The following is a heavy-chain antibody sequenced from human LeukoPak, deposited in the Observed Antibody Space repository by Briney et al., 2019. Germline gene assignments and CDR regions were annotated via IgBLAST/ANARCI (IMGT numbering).Heavy chain of an antibody. V-gene: IGHV3-30*18. CDR3: AKPAYSSSWPLRFFEY. J-gene: IGHJ4*02. CDR1: GFTFSRYA. CDR2: TSYDGRSS. D-gene: IGHD6-13*01. Sequence: PGGSLRLSCAASGFTFSRYAMHWVRQTPGKGLEWVAVTSYDGRSSYYADSVKGRFTISRDNPKNTVYLQMNSLRTEDTAMYYCAKPAYSSSWPLRFFEYWGQGTLVTVSP.